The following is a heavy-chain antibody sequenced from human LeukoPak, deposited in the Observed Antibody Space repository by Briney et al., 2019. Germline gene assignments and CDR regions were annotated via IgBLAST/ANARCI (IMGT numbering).Heavy chain of an antibody. CDR3: ARDLYRIVVVPHYFDY. Sequence: GGSLRLSCAVSGFTFSSYWMSWVRQAPGKGLEWVANIKQDGGEKYYVDSVKGRFTISRDNAKNSLYLQMNSLRAEDTAVYYCARDLYRIVVVPHYFDYWGQGTLVTVSS. CDR2: IKQDGGEK. CDR1: GFTFSSYW. V-gene: IGHV3-7*01. D-gene: IGHD3-22*01. J-gene: IGHJ4*02.